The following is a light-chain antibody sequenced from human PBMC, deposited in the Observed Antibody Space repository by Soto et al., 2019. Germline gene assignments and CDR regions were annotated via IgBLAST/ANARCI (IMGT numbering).Light chain of an antibody. V-gene: IGKV3-11*01. CDR3: QQRSNWP. CDR2: DAS. J-gene: IGKJ5*01. CDR1: QSVSSY. Sequence: EIVLTQSPATLSLSPGERATNSCRASQSVSSYLAWYQQKPGQAPRLLIYDASNRATGIPARFSGSGSGTDFTLTISSLEPEDFAVYYCQQRSNWPFGQGTRLEIK.